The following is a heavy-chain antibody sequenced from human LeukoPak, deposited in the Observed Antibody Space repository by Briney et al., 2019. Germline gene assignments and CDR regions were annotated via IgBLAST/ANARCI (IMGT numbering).Heavy chain of an antibody. V-gene: IGHV1-2*04. J-gene: IGHJ4*02. Sequence: ASVKVSCKASRYTFTGYYMHWVRQAPGQGLEWMGWINPNSGGTKYAQKFQGWVTMTRDTSISTAYMELSRLRSDDTAVYYCARGTRLTYFDYWGQGTLVTVSS. CDR1: RYTFTGYY. D-gene: IGHD2-2*01. CDR3: ARGTRLTYFDY. CDR2: INPNSGGT.